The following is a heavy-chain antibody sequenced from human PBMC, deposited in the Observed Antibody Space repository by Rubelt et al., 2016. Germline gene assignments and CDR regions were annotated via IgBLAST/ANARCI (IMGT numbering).Heavy chain of an antibody. CDR3: ARVV. J-gene: IGHJ3*01. CDR2: INHSGST. D-gene: IGHD3-10*01. V-gene: IGHV4-34*01. Sequence: IGEINHSGSTNYNPSLKSRVTISVDTSKNQFSLKLSSVTAADTAVYYCARVVWGQGTMVTVSS.